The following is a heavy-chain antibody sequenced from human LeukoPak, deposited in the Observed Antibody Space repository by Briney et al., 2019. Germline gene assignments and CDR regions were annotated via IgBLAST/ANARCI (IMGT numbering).Heavy chain of an antibody. Sequence: PSETLSLTCTVSGYSISSGYYWGWIRQPPGKGLEWIGSIYHSGSTYYNPSLKSRVTISVDTSKNQFSLKLSSVTAADTAVYYCARDKATVTRDYXDYWXXXTLXTVSX. J-gene: IGHJ4*02. D-gene: IGHD4-17*01. CDR2: IYHSGST. CDR3: ARDKATVTRDYXDY. V-gene: IGHV4-38-2*02. CDR1: GYSISSGYY.